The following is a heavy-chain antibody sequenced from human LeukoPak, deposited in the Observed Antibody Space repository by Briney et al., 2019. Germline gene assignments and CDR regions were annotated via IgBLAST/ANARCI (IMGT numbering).Heavy chain of an antibody. V-gene: IGHV4-34*01. D-gene: IGHD3-10*01. CDR2: INHSGST. CDR3: ARVRRRTMVRGVPMSNYFDY. Sequence: SETLSLTCAAYGGSFSGYYWSWIRQPPGKGLEWIGEINHSGSTNYNPSLKSRVTISVDTSKNQLSLKLSSVTAADTAVYYCARVRRRTMVRGVPMSNYFDYWGQGTLVTVSS. J-gene: IGHJ4*02. CDR1: GGSFSGYY.